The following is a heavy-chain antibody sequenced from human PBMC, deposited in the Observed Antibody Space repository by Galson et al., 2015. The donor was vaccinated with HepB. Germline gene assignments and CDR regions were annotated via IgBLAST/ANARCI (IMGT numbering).Heavy chain of an antibody. CDR3: ASGSDYSDY. V-gene: IGHV1-3*01. D-gene: IGHD6-19*01. Sequence: SVKVSCKASGYTFTTYVLHWVRQAPGQRLEWMGWINPANGITIQSQKFQGRVTITRDTSASTAYMELSSLRSEDTAVYYCASGSDYSDYWGQGTLVTVSS. CDR2: INPANGIT. J-gene: IGHJ4*02. CDR1: GYTFTTYV.